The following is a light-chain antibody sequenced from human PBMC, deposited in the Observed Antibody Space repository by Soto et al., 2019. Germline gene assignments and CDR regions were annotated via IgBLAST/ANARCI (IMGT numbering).Light chain of an antibody. CDR3: QQFGSYPLT. CDR2: GAS. Sequence: IVMTQSPATLSVSPGGRATLSCRAIQSISDTLAWYQQKPGQAPRLLIHGASTSATGFPVRFSGSGSGTDFTLTISRLEPEDFAVYYCQQFGSYPLTFGGGTKVDNK. CDR1: QSISDT. J-gene: IGKJ4*01. V-gene: IGKV3-15*01.